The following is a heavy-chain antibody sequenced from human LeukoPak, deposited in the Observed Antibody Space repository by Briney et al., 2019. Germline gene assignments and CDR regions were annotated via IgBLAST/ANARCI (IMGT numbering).Heavy chain of an antibody. V-gene: IGHV1-69*01. CDR2: IIPMINTP. CDR3: AIFQGTYGDNDNYY. J-gene: IGHJ4*02. CDR1: GGTFRSNA. Sequence: GASVKVSCNASGGTFRSNAINCVRQAPGKGLEWMGGIIPMINTPKFAQRFQGRVTITADESTSTGYMELRSLRSEDTAVYYFAIFQGTYGDNDNYYWGQGTLVTVSS. D-gene: IGHD4-17*01.